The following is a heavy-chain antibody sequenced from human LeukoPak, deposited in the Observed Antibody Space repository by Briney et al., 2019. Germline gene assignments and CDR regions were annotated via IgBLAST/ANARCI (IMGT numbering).Heavy chain of an antibody. D-gene: IGHD2-15*01. V-gene: IGHV4-31*03. CDR1: GGSISSGGYY. J-gene: IGHJ3*02. Sequence: SETLSLTCTVSGGSISSGGYYWSWIRQHPGRGLEWIGYIYYSGSTYYNPSLKSRVTISVDTSKNQFSLKLSSVTAADTAVYYCASVVVVAATQAFDIWGQGTMITVSS. CDR2: IYYSGST. CDR3: ASVVVVAATQAFDI.